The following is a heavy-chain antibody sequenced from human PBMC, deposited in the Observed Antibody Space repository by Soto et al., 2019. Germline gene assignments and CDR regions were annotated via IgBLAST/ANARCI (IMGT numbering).Heavy chain of an antibody. CDR1: GGSISSYY. D-gene: IGHD3-3*01. CDR3: ARHAGTYDFWICYMNIYMNV. Sequence: SETLSLTCTVSGGSISSYYWSWIRQPPGKGLEWLGYIYYSGSIDYTPSLKSRVTISVDTSKNQFSLKLSSVTAADTAVFYCARHAGTYDFWICYMNIYMNVWGKGTTVTVSS. CDR2: IYYSGSI. V-gene: IGHV4-59*08. J-gene: IGHJ6*03.